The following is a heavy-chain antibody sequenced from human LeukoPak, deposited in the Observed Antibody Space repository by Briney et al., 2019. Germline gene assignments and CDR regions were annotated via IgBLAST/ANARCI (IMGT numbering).Heavy chain of an antibody. D-gene: IGHD3-22*01. CDR1: GGSISSYY. J-gene: IGHJ4*02. CDR2: IYYSGST. CDR3: ARSVVVKSLIDPFPDY. V-gene: IGHV4-59*01. Sequence: PSETLSLTCTVSGGSISSYYWSWIRQPPGKGLEWIGYIYYSGSTNYNPSLKSRVTISVDTSKNQFSLKLSSVTAADTAVYYCARSVVVKSLIDPFPDYWGQGTLVTVSS.